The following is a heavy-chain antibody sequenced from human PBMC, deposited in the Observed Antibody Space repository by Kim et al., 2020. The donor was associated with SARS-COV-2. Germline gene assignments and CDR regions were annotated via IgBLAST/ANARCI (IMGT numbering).Heavy chain of an antibody. CDR3: ARGCGVVVITPNFTFDY. Sequence: ASVKVSCKASGYTFTSYYMHWVRQAPGQGLEWMGIINPSGGSTSYAQKFQGRVTMTRDTSTSTVYMELSSLRSEDTAVYYCARGCGVVVITPNFTFDYWGQGTLVTVSS. CDR2: INPSGGST. D-gene: IGHD3-22*01. V-gene: IGHV1-46*01. J-gene: IGHJ4*02. CDR1: GYTFTSYY.